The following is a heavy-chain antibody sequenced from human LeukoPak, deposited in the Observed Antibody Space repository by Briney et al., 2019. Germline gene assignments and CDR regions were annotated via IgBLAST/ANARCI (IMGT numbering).Heavy chain of an antibody. D-gene: IGHD5-24*01. CDR1: GFTFSDYY. Sequence: GGSLRLSCAAYGFTFSDYYMSWIRQAPGKGLEWVSYIRSGGSTIYYADSVKGRFTIARYKAKNSLYLQMNSLRAEVSAVYSGAKTTERRGQQSSRLDYWGQGTLVTVSS. CDR2: IRSGGSTI. CDR3: AKTTERRGQQSSRLDY. J-gene: IGHJ4*02. V-gene: IGHV3-11*01.